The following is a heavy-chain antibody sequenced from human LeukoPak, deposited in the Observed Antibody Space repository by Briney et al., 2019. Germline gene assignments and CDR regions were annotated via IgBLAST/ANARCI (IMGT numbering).Heavy chain of an antibody. CDR3: ARAPYPDWGSYNY. CDR1: GGSISSHY. Sequence: SETLSLTCTVSGGSISSHYWSWIRQPAGKRLEWIGRIYTSGSTSYNFFLKSRVTISIDTSKNQFSLKLNSVTAADTAVYYCARAPYPDWGSYNYWGQGTLVTVSS. V-gene: IGHV4-4*07. D-gene: IGHD7-27*01. J-gene: IGHJ4*02. CDR2: IYTSGST.